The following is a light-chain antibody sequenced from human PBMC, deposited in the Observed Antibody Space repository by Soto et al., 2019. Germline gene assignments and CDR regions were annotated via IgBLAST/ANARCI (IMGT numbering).Light chain of an antibody. J-gene: IGLJ1*01. V-gene: IGLV2-8*01. CDR2: EVS. Sequence: QSLLTQPPSASGSPGQSVTISCTGTSSDIGGYTYVSWYQHHPGKAPKLMIYEVSKRPSGVPDRFSGSKSGNTASLTVSGLQAEDEADYYCTSFAGSNSYVFGTGTKLTVL. CDR1: SSDIGGYTY. CDR3: TSFAGSNSYV.